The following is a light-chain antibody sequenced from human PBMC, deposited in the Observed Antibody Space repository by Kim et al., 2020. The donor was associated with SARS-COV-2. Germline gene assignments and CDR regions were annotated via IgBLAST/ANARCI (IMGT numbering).Light chain of an antibody. Sequence: VSPGQTASITCSGDKLGDKYACWYQQKPGQAPVLVIYQDSKRPSGIPERFSGSNSGNTATLTISGTQAMDEADYYCQAWDSSTHVVFGGGTQLTVL. CDR2: QDS. V-gene: IGLV3-1*01. CDR3: QAWDSSTHVV. CDR1: KLGDKY. J-gene: IGLJ2*01.